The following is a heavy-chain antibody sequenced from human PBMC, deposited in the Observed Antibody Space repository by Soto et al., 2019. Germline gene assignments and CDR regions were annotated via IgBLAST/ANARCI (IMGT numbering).Heavy chain of an antibody. CDR2: VNPIVSMS. CDR1: GDTFSFYT. Sequence: QVQLVQSGAEVKKPGSSVKVSCKASGDTFSFYTINWVRQAPGLGLEWMGRVNPIVSMSNYAQKFQGRLTITADKSTNTAYMQLSSLRSEDTAIYYCAASYGSGYRAFDYWGQGALVTVSS. CDR3: AASYGSGYRAFDY. D-gene: IGHD3-10*01. V-gene: IGHV1-69*02. J-gene: IGHJ4*02.